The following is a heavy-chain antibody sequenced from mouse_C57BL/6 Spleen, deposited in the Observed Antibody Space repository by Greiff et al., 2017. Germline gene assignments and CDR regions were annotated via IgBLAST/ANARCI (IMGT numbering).Heavy chain of an antibody. J-gene: IGHJ3*01. D-gene: IGHD2-4*01. V-gene: IGHV5-6*02. CDR2: ISSGGSYT. Sequence: EVMLVESGGDLVKPGGSLKLSCAASGFTFSSYGMSWVRQTPDKRLEWVATISSGGSYTYYPDSVKGRFTISRDNAKNTLYLQMSSLKSEDTAMYYCASDYDGFAYWGQGTLVTVSA. CDR3: ASDYDGFAY. CDR1: GFTFSSYG.